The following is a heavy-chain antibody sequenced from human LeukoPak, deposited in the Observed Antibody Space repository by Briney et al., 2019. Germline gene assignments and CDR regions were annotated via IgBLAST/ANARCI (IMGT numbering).Heavy chain of an antibody. CDR2: ISWNSGSI. V-gene: IGHV3-9*01. CDR3: ARYCSSTSCAPAYYYYGMDV. J-gene: IGHJ6*02. D-gene: IGHD2-2*01. CDR1: GFTFDDYA. Sequence: GGSLRLSCAASGFTFDDYAMHWVRQAPGEGLEWVSGISWNSGSIGYADSVKGRFTISRDNAKNSLYLQMNSLRAEDTALYYCARYCSSTSCAPAYYYYGMDVWGQGTTVTVSS.